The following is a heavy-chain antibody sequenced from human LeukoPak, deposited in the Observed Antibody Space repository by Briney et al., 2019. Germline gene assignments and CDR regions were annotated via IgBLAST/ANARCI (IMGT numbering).Heavy chain of an antibody. V-gene: IGHV4-39*01. Sequence: PSETLSLTCTVSGGSSSSGAYYWGWIRQPPGKGLEWIGTIYYSGSTYYNPSLKSRITISVDTSKNHFSLKVTSVTAADTAVYYCARQGDGGRAFDYWGQGTLVTVSS. D-gene: IGHD3-16*01. CDR2: IYYSGST. CDR3: ARQGDGGRAFDY. CDR1: GGSSSSGAYY. J-gene: IGHJ4*02.